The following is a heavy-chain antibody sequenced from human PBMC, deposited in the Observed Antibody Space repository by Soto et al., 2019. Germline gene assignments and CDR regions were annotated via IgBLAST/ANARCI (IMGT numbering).Heavy chain of an antibody. D-gene: IGHD3-10*01. V-gene: IGHV4-39*01. CDR2: IYYSGST. CDR1: GGSISSSSYY. Sequence: SETVSLTCTVSGGSISSSSYYWGWIRQPPGKGLEWIGSIYYSGSTYYNPSLKSRVTISVDTSKNQFSLKLSSVTAADTAVYYCARHTRGGMDYYYGMDVWGQGTTVTVSS. CDR3: ARHTRGGMDYYYGMDV. J-gene: IGHJ6*02.